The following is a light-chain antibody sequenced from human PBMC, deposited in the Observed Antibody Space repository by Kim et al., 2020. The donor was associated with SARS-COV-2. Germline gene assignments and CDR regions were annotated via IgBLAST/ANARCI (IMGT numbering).Light chain of an antibody. CDR1: QSISSY. Sequence: DIQMTQSPSSLSASVGDRVTITCRASQSISSYLNCYQQKPGKAPKLLIYAASSLQSGVPSRFSGSGSGTDFTLTISSLQPEDFASYYCQQSYSTPSTVGPGTRLEIK. CDR2: AAS. J-gene: IGKJ5*01. CDR3: QQSYSTPST. V-gene: IGKV1-39*01.